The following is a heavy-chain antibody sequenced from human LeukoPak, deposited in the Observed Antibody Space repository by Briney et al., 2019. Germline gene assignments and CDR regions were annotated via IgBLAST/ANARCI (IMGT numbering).Heavy chain of an antibody. D-gene: IGHD3-22*01. CDR2: IHYSGST. V-gene: IGHV4-59*01. Sequence: SETLSLTCTVSGGSISSYYWSWIRQPPGKGLEWIGYIHYSGSTNYNPSLKSRVTISVDTSKNQFSLKLSSVTAADTAVYYCARWATMTKSRWDAFDIWGQGTMVTVSS. CDR3: ARWATMTKSRWDAFDI. J-gene: IGHJ3*02. CDR1: GGSISSYY.